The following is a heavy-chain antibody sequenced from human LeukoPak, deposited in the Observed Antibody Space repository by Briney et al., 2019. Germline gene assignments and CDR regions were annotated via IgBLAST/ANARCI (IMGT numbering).Heavy chain of an antibody. V-gene: IGHV4-38-2*02. CDR2: IYHSGST. CDR3: ARVEGNSDWFDP. CDR1: GYSISSGYY. Sequence: PSETLSLTCTVSGYSISSGYYWGWIRQPPGKGLEWIGSIYHSGSTYYNPSLKSRVTIAVDTSKNQFALKLSSVTAADTAVYYCARVEGNSDWFDPWGQGTVVTVSS. D-gene: IGHD4-23*01. J-gene: IGHJ5*02.